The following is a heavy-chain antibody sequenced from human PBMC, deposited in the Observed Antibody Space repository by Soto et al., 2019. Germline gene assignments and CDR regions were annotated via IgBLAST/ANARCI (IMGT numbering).Heavy chain of an antibody. CDR2: ISTSGGYK. V-gene: IGHV3-21*01. J-gene: IGHJ4*02. CDR3: ARGEHNFDY. CDR1: GFSFGAYT. Sequence: EVQLEESGGGLVRPGGSLRLSCAASGFSFGAYTMNWVRQAPGKGLEWVSSISTSGGYKYYAGSLKGRFAISRDNAKNSLSLQMNSLRAEDTAVYYCARGEHNFDYWGQGTLVTVSS.